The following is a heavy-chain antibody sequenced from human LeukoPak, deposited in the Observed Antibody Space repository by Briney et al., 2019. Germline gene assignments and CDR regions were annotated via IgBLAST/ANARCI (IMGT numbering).Heavy chain of an antibody. CDR3: ARSYFGSGTFNGFDY. CDR1: GTSISLSNW. V-gene: IGHV4-4*02. J-gene: IGHJ4*02. D-gene: IGHD3-10*01. Sequence: SETLSLTCAVSGTSISLSNWWTWVRQPPGKGLEWIGEIYHSGTTNYNPSLKSRVTISLDKSRSQFSLNLHSVSAADTAVYYCARSYFGSGTFNGFDYWGQGTLVTVSS. CDR2: IYHSGTT.